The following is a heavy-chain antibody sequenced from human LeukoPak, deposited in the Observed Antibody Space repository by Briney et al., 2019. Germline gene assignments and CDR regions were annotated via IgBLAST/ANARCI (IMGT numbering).Heavy chain of an antibody. CDR3: AKDQDIVVVPAAYVFDY. D-gene: IGHD2-2*01. CDR1: GFTFSSYG. V-gene: IGHV3-30*18. Sequence: PGRSLRLSCAASGFTFSSYGMHWVRQAPGKGLEWVAVISYDGSNKYYADSVKGRFTISRDNSKNTLYLQMNSLRAEDTAVYYCAKDQDIVVVPAAYVFDYWGQGTLVTVSS. CDR2: ISYDGSNK. J-gene: IGHJ4*02.